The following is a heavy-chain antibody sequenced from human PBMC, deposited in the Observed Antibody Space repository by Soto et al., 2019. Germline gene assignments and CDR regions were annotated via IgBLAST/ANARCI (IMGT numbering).Heavy chain of an antibody. J-gene: IGHJ4*02. CDR2: IIPLFGTT. Sequence: ASVKVSCKASGGTFSSYTIAWVRQAPGQGLEWMGEIIPLFGTTNYVEKFQGRLTITADASTSTAYMELSSLRSEDTAMYYCARDSIAAAGTDYWGQGTLVTLSS. V-gene: IGHV1-69*13. CDR3: ARDSIAAAGTDY. D-gene: IGHD6-13*01. CDR1: GGTFSSYT.